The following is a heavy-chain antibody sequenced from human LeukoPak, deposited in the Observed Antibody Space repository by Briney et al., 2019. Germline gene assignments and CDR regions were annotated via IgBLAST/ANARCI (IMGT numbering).Heavy chain of an antibody. CDR1: GFTFSSYG. CDR2: ISSSSITT. J-gene: IGHJ6*03. D-gene: IGHD1-26*01. CDR3: ARGDFGSYYYYYYMDV. V-gene: IGHV3-48*01. Sequence: PGGSLRLSCAVSGFTFSSYGMIWVRQAPGKGLKWISYISSSSITTYYADSVKGRFTISRDNAKNSLYLQMNSLRAEDTAVYFCARGDFGSYYYYYYMDVWGKGTTVTVSS.